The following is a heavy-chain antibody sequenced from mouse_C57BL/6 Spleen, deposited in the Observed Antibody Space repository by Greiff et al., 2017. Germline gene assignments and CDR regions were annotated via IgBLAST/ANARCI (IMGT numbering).Heavy chain of an antibody. J-gene: IGHJ3*01. CDR1: GYTFTSYW. CDR2: IDPSDSET. V-gene: IGHV1-52*01. CDR3: ARSGYYGSSYGWFAY. D-gene: IGHD1-1*01. Sequence: QVQLQQPGAELVRPGSSVKLSCKASGYTFTSYWMHLVKQRPIQGLEWIGNIDPSDSETHYNQKFKDKATLTVDKSSSTAYMQLSSLTSEDSAGYYCARSGYYGSSYGWFAYWGQGTLVTVSA.